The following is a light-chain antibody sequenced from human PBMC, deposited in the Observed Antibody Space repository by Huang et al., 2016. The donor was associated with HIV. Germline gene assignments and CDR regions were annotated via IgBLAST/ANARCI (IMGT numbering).Light chain of an antibody. J-gene: IGKJ1*01. CDR1: QSVSTN. CDR3: LQYNTWPKT. Sequence: ETEMTQSPATLSVSPGESATLSCRASQSVSTNVAWYQQRPGQAPRLLIYAASTRATGIPGRVGGSGSGTKFTLTISSLQSEDFAMYYCLQYNTWPKTFGQGTKVDFK. V-gene: IGKV3-15*01. CDR2: AAS.